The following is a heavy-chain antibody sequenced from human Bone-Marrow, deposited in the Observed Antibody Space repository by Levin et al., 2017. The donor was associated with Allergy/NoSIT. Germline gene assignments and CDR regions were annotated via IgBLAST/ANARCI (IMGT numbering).Heavy chain of an antibody. D-gene: IGHD3-22*01. CDR2: ISGGDGDT. Sequence: GGSLRLSCAASGFTFTTYAMSWVRQAPGKGLEWVAAISGGDGDTYYAESVKGRFTISRDNSKNMLYLQMNSLRAEDTAVYYCARDRDIVFVITFLDAFDIWGQGTMVTVSS. CDR3: ARDRDIVFVITFLDAFDI. CDR1: GFTFTTYA. J-gene: IGHJ3*02. V-gene: IGHV3-23*01.